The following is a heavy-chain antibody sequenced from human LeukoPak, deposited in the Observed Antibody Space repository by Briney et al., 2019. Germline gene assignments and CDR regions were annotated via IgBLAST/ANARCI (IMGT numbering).Heavy chain of an antibody. Sequence: ASVKVSCKASGYTFTSYDINWVRQATGQGLEWMGWMNPNSGNTGYAQKFQGRVTMTRNTSISTAYMELSSLRSEDTAVYYCARASLARGPQRRAFDYWGQGTLVTVSS. CDR3: ARASLARGPQRRAFDY. V-gene: IGHV1-8*01. CDR2: MNPNSGNT. D-gene: IGHD4/OR15-4a*01. J-gene: IGHJ4*02. CDR1: GYTFTSYD.